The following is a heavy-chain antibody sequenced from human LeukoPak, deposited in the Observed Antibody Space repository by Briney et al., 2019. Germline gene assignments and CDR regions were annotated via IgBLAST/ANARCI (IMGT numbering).Heavy chain of an antibody. CDR1: GFTFSDYG. Sequence: QTGGSLRLSCAASGFTFSDYGMYWVRQAPGKGLEWVAVISYDGSNKYYADSVKGRFTISRDNSKNTLYLQMNSLRAEDTAVYYCAKEGDDSSGYYYYYGMDVWGQGTTVTVSS. V-gene: IGHV3-30*18. J-gene: IGHJ6*02. CDR3: AKEGDDSSGYYYYYGMDV. D-gene: IGHD3-22*01. CDR2: ISYDGSNK.